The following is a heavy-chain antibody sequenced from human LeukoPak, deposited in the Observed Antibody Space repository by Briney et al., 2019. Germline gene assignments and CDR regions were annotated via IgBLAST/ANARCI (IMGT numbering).Heavy chain of an antibody. Sequence: GGSLRLSCAASGFTFDDYAIHWVRQAPGKGLEWVSGISWNSGSIGYADSVKGRFTISRDNAKNSLYLQMNSLRAEDMALYYCAKDKRGNYDSNGYYDYWGQGTLVTVSS. CDR1: GFTFDDYA. D-gene: IGHD3-22*01. CDR3: AKDKRGNYDSNGYYDY. V-gene: IGHV3-9*03. J-gene: IGHJ4*02. CDR2: ISWNSGSI.